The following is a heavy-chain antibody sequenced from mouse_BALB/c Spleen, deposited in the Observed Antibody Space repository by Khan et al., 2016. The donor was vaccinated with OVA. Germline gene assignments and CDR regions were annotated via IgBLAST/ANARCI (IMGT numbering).Heavy chain of an antibody. Sequence: QVQLKESGPGLVEPSQSLYITCTISGFSLTNYGVHWVRQPPGKGLEWMVVIWSDGSTTSYSALKSRLTISKDKSKSHALLQMNSLQTDDTAVNFCARQPYYHYNIMDVWGQGTSVTVSS. J-gene: IGHJ4*01. V-gene: IGHV2-6-1*01. D-gene: IGHD2-10*01. CDR2: IWSDGST. CDR3: ARQPYYHYNIMDV. CDR1: GFSLTNYG.